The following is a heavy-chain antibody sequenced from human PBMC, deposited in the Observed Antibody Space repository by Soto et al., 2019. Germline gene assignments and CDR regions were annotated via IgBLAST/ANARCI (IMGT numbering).Heavy chain of an antibody. J-gene: IGHJ6*02. CDR2: ISYDGSNK. V-gene: IGHV3-30-3*01. CDR3: ARDSQVGATTNYYYGMDV. Sequence: PGGSLRLSCVASGFTFSSYAMHWVRQAPGKGLEWVAVISYDGSNKYYADSVKGRFTISRDNSKNTLYLQMNSLRAEDTAVYYCARDSQVGATTNYYYGMDVWGQGTTVTVSS. CDR1: GFTFSSYA. D-gene: IGHD1-26*01.